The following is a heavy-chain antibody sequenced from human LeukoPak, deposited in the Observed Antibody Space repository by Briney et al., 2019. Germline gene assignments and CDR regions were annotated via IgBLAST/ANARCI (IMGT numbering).Heavy chain of an antibody. V-gene: IGHV3-48*03. CDR2: ISSSGSTI. Sequence: GGSLRLSCAASGFTFSSYEMNWVRQAPGKGLEWVSYISSSGSTIYYADSVEGRFTISRDNAKNSLYLQMNSLRAEDTAVYYCARYYGSGRGYYGLDVWGQGTTVTVSS. D-gene: IGHD3-10*01. CDR1: GFTFSSYE. J-gene: IGHJ6*02. CDR3: ARYYGSGRGYYGLDV.